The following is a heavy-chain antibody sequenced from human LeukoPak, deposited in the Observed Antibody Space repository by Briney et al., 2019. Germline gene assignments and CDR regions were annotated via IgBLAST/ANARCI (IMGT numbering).Heavy chain of an antibody. Sequence: GGSLRLSCAASGFTFSGSTMHWVRQASGKGLEWVGRVGNKASSYATAYAASVKGRFTISRDDSKNTLYLQMNSLKTEDTAVYYCTTDGELWLNYWGQGTLVTVSS. CDR3: TTDGELWLNY. V-gene: IGHV3-73*01. CDR1: GFTFSGST. J-gene: IGHJ4*02. D-gene: IGHD5-18*01. CDR2: VGNKASSYAT.